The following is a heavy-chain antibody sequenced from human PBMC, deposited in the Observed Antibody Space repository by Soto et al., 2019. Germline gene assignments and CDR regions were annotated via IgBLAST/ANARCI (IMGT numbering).Heavy chain of an antibody. J-gene: IGHJ4*02. CDR1: GFTFIGHY. D-gene: IGHD7-27*01. V-gene: IGHV1-2*02. CDR2: INPNSGGGT. Sequence: QVQLVQSGAGVKKPGASVKLSCKASGFTFIGHYIHWVRQAPGQGLEWVGWINPNSGGGTVYAQKFQGRVTMTADTSNSIASMDLTSLRGDDTAVYYCAGSRTGALDYWGPGALVTVSS. CDR3: AGSRTGALDY.